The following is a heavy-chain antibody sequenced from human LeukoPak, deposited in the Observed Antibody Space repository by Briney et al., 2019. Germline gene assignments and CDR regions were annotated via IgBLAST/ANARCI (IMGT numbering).Heavy chain of an antibody. D-gene: IGHD2-2*01. J-gene: IGHJ6*02. CDR3: ARDHIVVVPAANRSYYYYGMDV. CDR1: GGSISSSNW. CDR2: IYHSGST. Sequence: SETLSLTCAVSGGSISSSNWWSWDRQPPGKGLEWIGEIYHSGSTNYNPSLKSRVTISVDKSKNQFSLKLSSVTAADTAVYYCARDHIVVVPAANRSYYYYGMDVWGQGTTVTVSS. V-gene: IGHV4-4*02.